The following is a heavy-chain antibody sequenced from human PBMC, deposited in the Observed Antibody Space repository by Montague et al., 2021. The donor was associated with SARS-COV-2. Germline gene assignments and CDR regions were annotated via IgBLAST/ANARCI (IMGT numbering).Heavy chain of an antibody. CDR1: GDSVSSNSGA. J-gene: IGHJ6*02. Sequence: CAISGDSVSSNSGAWNWLRQSPSRGLEWLGRTYYRSKWYYNYGVSVESRITVNADTSKNQVFLQPNSVTPEDTAVYFCARGLPAGPNFGMDVWGQGTTVTGSS. D-gene: IGHD2-2*01. CDR3: ARGLPAGPNFGMDV. CDR2: TYYRSKWYY. V-gene: IGHV6-1*01.